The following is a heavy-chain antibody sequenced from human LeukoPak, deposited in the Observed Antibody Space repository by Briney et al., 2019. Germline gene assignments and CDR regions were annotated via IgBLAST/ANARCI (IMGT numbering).Heavy chain of an antibody. J-gene: IGHJ6*03. CDR3: ASHPAITMVRGYYYMDV. CDR2: FYTSRST. Sequence: PSETLSLTCTVSGGPLSSGSYYWSWIRQPGGEGLEWIWRFYTSRSTNYNPSLKSRDTISVDTSMNEFSLKQSSRTAADTAVYYCASHPAITMVRGYYYMDVWGKGTTVTISS. D-gene: IGHD3-10*01. V-gene: IGHV4-61*02. CDR1: GGPLSSGSYY.